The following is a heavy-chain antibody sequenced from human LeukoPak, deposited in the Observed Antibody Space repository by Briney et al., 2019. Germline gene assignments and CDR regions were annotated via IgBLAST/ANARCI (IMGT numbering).Heavy chain of an antibody. Sequence: SETLSLTCAVYGGSFSGYYWSWIRQPPGKGLEWIGYIYYSGSTYYNPSLKSRVTISVDTSKNQFSLKLSSVTAADTAVYYCAREFYGSGGWFDPWGQGTLVTVSS. V-gene: IGHV4-30-4*08. CDR3: AREFYGSGGWFDP. CDR2: IYYSGST. J-gene: IGHJ5*02. D-gene: IGHD3-10*01. CDR1: GGSFSGYY.